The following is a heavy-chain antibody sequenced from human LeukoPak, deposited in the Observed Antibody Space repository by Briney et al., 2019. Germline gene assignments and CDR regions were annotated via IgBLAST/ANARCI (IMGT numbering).Heavy chain of an antibody. CDR1: GFTFTTYA. CDR2: ISYDDGSNK. D-gene: IGHD2-2*02. CDR3: ARESGGNTPYYFDY. Sequence: GGSLRLSCGASGFTFTTYALHWVRQAPGKGLEWVAVISYDDGSNKYYADSVKGRFTISRDNSKNTLYLQMNSLRTEDTAVYYCARESGGNTPYYFDYWGQGTLVTVSS. J-gene: IGHJ4*02. V-gene: IGHV3-30*04.